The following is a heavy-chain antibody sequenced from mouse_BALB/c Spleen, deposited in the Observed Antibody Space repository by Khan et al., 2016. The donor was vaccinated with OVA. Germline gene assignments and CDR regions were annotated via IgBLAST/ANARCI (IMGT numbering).Heavy chain of an antibody. CDR1: GYTFTDYA. J-gene: IGHJ4*01. Sequence: QVQLKQSGPELVRPGVSVKLSCKGSGYTFTDYAMHWVKQSPAKSLEWIGVISTYSGNTNYNQKFKGKATMTVDKSSSTAYMELARLTSEDSAIYESESSYDGSSYAMDYWGQGASVTVSS. CDR3: ESSYDGSSYAMDY. CDR2: ISTYSGNT. V-gene: IGHV1S137*01. D-gene: IGHD1-1*01.